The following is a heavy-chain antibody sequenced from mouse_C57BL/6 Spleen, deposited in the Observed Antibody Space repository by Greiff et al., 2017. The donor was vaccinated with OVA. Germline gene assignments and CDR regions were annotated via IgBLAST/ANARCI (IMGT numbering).Heavy chain of an antibody. J-gene: IGHJ1*03. CDR1: GYTCTDYN. Sequence: DVKLQESGPELVKPGASVKIPCKASGYTCTDYNMDWVKQSHGKSLEWIGDINPNNGGTIYNQKFKGKATLTVDKSSSTAYMELRSLTSEDTAVYYCARGLRRGYWCFDVWGTGTTVTVSS. CDR2: INPNNGGT. V-gene: IGHV1-18*01. CDR3: ARGLRRGYWCFDV. D-gene: IGHD2-2*01.